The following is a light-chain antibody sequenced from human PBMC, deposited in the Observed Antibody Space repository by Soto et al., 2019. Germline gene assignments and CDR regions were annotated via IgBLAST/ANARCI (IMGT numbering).Light chain of an antibody. J-gene: IGKJ1*01. CDR1: QSISNW. CDR2: DAS. Sequence: DIQMTQSPSTLSASVGDRVTITCRASQSISNWLAWYQQKPGKAPKLLIYDASSLESWVPSRFSGSESGTEFTLTISSLQPDDFATYYCQQYNAYPWTFGQGTKVEIK. CDR3: QQYNAYPWT. V-gene: IGKV1-5*01.